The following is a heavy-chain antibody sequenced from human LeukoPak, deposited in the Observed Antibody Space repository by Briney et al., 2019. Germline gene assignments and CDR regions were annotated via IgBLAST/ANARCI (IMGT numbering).Heavy chain of an antibody. CDR1: GDSISSGGYS. V-gene: IGHV4-30-2*01. J-gene: IGHJ5*02. CDR3: ARRDCSGGTCYSDGWFDP. D-gene: IGHD2-15*01. CDR2: IYYSGSS. Sequence: SQTLSLTCAVSGDSISSGGYSWSWIRQPPGKGLEWIGFIYYSGSSNYNPSLKSRVTISVDRSKNQFSLKLSSVTAADTAVYYCARRDCSGGTCYSDGWFDPWGQGTLVTVSS.